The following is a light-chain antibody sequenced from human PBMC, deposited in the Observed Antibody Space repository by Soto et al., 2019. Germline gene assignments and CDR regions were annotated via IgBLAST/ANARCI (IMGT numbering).Light chain of an antibody. V-gene: IGLV1-47*02. CDR1: SSNIGSNY. Sequence: QSVLTQPPSASGTPGQRVTISCSGSSSNIGSNYVYWYQQLPGTAPKLLIYSNNQRPSGVPDRFSGSTSGTSASLAISGLGSEDVSDYYCARWDDSLSGYVFGTGTKLTVL. CDR2: SNN. CDR3: ARWDDSLSGYV. J-gene: IGLJ1*01.